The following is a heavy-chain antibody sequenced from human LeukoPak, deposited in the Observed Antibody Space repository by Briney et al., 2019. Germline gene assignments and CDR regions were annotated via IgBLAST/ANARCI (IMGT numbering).Heavy chain of an antibody. CDR3: ANRSLGYCSSTSCYEGGWFDP. D-gene: IGHD2-2*01. CDR2: ISGSGRST. CDR1: GFTFSSYA. V-gene: IGHV3-23*01. J-gene: IGHJ5*02. Sequence: GGSLRLSCAASGFTFSSYAMSWVRQAPGKGLEWVSAISGSGRSTYYADSVKSRFTISRDNSKNTLYLQINSLRAEDTAIYYCANRSLGYCSSTSCYEGGWFDPWGQGTLVTVSS.